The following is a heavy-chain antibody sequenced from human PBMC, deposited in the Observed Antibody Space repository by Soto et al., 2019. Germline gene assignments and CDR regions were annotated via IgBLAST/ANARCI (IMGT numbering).Heavy chain of an antibody. CDR2: ISYDGSNK. D-gene: IGHD6-13*01. CDR1: GFTFSSYA. Sequence: QVQLVESGGGVVQPGRSLRLSCAASGFTFSSYAMHWVRQAPGKGLEWVAVISYDGSNKYYADSVKGRFTISRDNSKNTLYLQMNSLRAEDTAVYYCARDRRVNWFDPWGQGTLVTVSS. CDR3: ARDRRVNWFDP. J-gene: IGHJ5*02. V-gene: IGHV3-30-3*01.